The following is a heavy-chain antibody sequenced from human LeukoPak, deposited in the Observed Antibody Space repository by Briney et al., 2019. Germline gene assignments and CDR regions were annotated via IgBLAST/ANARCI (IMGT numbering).Heavy chain of an antibody. CDR3: ARWQCCSYYGMDV. Sequence: GGSLRLSCAASGFTSGDYAMHWVRQAPGKGLEWVSLISGDGGGTYYADSVKGRFTISRDNTKNSLYLQMNSLRTEDTALYYCARWQCCSYYGMDVWGQGTTVTVSS. D-gene: IGHD5-24*01. J-gene: IGHJ6*02. V-gene: IGHV3-43*02. CDR1: GFTSGDYA. CDR2: ISGDGGGT.